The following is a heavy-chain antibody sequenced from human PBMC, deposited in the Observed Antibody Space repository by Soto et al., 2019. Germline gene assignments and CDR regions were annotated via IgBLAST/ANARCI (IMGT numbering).Heavy chain of an antibody. D-gene: IGHD3-22*01. CDR2: IYYGGST. V-gene: IGHV4-31*03. J-gene: IGHJ5*01. CDR1: GGSISSGGYY. Sequence: PSETLSLTCTVSGGSISSGGYYWSWIRQHPGKGLEWIGYIYYGGSTYYHPSLKSRATISGDTSKNQFSLKLSSVTAADTAVYYCARGGYHYENSGPKDYDSWGQGILVTVSS. CDR3: ARGGYHYENSGPKDYDS.